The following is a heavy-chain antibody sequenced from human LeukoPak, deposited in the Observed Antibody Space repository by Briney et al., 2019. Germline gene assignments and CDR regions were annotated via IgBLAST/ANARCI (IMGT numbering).Heavy chain of an antibody. CDR2: IIPIFGTT. V-gene: IGHV1-69*05. CDR1: GGSSSSYA. Sequence: GASVKVSFKASGGSSSSYAISWVRQAPGQGLEWMGGIIPIFGTTNYAQKFQGRVTITTDESSSTVYMQLSSLRSEDTAVYYCAIDDSSGFSDIWGQGTLVTVSS. D-gene: IGHD3-22*01. J-gene: IGHJ4*02. CDR3: AIDDSSGFSDI.